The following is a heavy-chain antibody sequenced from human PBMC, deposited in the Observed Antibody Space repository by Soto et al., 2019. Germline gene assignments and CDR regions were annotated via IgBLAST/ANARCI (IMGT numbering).Heavy chain of an antibody. J-gene: IGHJ6*02. V-gene: IGHV4-61*01. CDR2: IYFGGIT. CDR3: ASLCLCGSHTQNSYYVMDA. Sequence: SETLSLTCTVSGASVYSGSYYWSWIRQPPGKGLEWIGYIYFGGITNYNPSLQSRVVISEDTSKDQFSLRLSSVTAADTAVYFCASLCLCGSHTQNSYYVMDAWGQGTTVTVYS. CDR1: GASVYSGSYY. D-gene: IGHD3-16*01.